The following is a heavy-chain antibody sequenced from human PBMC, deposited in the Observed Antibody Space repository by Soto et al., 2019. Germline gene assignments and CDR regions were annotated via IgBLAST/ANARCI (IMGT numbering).Heavy chain of an antibody. J-gene: IGHJ4*02. CDR1: GGTFSSYA. CDR3: ARGADSYGLSEEFLDVDIVATIGGYSEY. Sequence: GASVKVSCKASGGTFSSYAISWVRQAPGQGLEWMGGIIPIFGTANYAQKFQGRVTITADESTSTAYMELSSLRSEDTAVYYCARGADSYGLSEEFLDVDIVATIGGYSEYLGQETLVTTSS. V-gene: IGHV1-69*01. CDR2: IIPIFGTA. D-gene: IGHD5-12*01.